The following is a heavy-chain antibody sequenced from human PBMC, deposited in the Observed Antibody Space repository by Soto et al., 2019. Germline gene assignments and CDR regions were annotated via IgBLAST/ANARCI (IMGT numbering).Heavy chain of an antibody. D-gene: IGHD3-22*01. CDR1: GFTFSSYG. CDR3: AKGLFDYDSSALQKNYFDY. J-gene: IGHJ4*02. V-gene: IGHV3-30*18. CDR2: ISNDGNRK. Sequence: QVQLVESGGGVVQPGRSLRLSCAASGFTFSSYGMHWVRQAPGKGLEWVAVISNDGNRKYYADSVKGRFTISRDNSKNTLYLQMNSLRAEDTAVYYCAKGLFDYDSSALQKNYFDYWGQGTLVTVSS.